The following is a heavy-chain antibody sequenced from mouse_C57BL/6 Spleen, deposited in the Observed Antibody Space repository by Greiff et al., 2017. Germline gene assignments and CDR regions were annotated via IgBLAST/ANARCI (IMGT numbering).Heavy chain of an antibody. Sequence: EVKLVESGPGLVKPSQSLSLTCSVTGYSITSGYYWNWIRQFPGNKLEWMGYISYDGSNNYNPSLKNRISITRDTSKNQFFLKLNSVTTEDTATYYCARLDYEARDYWGQGTSVTVSS. CDR1: GYSITSGYY. J-gene: IGHJ4*01. CDR3: ARLDYEARDY. V-gene: IGHV3-6*01. CDR2: ISYDGSN.